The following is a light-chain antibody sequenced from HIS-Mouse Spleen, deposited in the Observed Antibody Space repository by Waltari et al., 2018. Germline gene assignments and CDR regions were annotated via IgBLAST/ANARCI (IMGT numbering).Light chain of an antibody. CDR3: CSYAGSSTWV. Sequence: QSALTQPASVSGSPGQSITIPCTGTSSHVGSYNLFSWYQQHPGKAPKLMIYEGSKRPSGVSNRFSGSKSGNTASLTISGLQAEDEADYYCCSYAGSSTWVFGGGTKLTVL. CDR1: SSHVGSYNL. V-gene: IGLV2-23*01. J-gene: IGLJ3*02. CDR2: EGS.